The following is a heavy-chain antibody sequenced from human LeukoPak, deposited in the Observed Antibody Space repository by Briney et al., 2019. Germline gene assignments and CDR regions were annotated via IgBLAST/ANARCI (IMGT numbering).Heavy chain of an antibody. CDR3: ARVFGWHPSRHWYFDL. D-gene: IGHD3-10*01. CDR1: GGTFSRYA. CDR2: MIPIFGTA. V-gene: IGHV1-69*13. Sequence: SVKVSCKASGGTFSRYAINWVRQAPGQGLEWMGGMIPIFGTANYAQKFQGRVTITADESASTAYMELSSLRSEDTAVYYCARVFGWHPSRHWYFDLWGRGTLVTVSS. J-gene: IGHJ2*01.